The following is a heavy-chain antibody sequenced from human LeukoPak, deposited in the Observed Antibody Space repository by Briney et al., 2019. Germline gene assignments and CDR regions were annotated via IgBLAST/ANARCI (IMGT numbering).Heavy chain of an antibody. V-gene: IGHV3-64*01. CDR1: GFTFSSYG. Sequence: GGSLRLSCAASGFTFSSYGLHWVRQAPGKGLEYVSAISNNGGSTYYANSVKGRFTIFRDNSKNTLYLQMGSLRPEDMAVYYCARSGYCSGGTCYADYWGQGTLVTVSS. CDR2: ISNNGGST. D-gene: IGHD2-15*01. CDR3: ARSGYCSGGTCYADY. J-gene: IGHJ4*02.